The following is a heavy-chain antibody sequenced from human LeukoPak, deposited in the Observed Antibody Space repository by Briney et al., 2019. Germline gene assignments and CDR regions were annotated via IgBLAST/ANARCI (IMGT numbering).Heavy chain of an antibody. V-gene: IGHV3-9*01. CDR2: ISWSSGNI. CDR3: VSVHYSSSWYSFDY. Sequence: GGSLRLSCAASGFTLDDYAMHWVRQAPGKGLEWVSGISWSSGNIGYADSVKGRFTISRDNAKNSLYLQMNTLRAEDTALYYCVSVHYSSSWYSFDYWGQGTLVTVSS. D-gene: IGHD6-13*01. CDR1: GFTLDDYA. J-gene: IGHJ4*02.